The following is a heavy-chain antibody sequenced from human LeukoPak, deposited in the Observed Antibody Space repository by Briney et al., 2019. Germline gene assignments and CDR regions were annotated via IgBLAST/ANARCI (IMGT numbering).Heavy chain of an antibody. CDR1: GYTFTSYG. CDR3: TRSPTMIVVLDAFDI. V-gene: IGHV1-18*01. D-gene: IGHD3-22*01. Sequence: ASVKVSCKASGYTFTSYGISWVRQAPGQGLEWMGWFSPYNGNTNYAQKLQCRVTMTTDTSTSTAYMELRSLRSDDTAVYYCTRSPTMIVVLDAFDIWGQGTMVTVSS. CDR2: FSPYNGNT. J-gene: IGHJ3*02.